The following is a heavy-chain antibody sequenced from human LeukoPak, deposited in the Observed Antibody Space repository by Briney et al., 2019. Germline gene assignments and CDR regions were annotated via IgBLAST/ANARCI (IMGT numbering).Heavy chain of an antibody. CDR1: GGSISSYY. V-gene: IGHV4-59*01. J-gene: IGHJ4*02. CDR2: IYYSGST. Sequence: PSETLSLTCTVSGGSISSYYWSWIRQPPGKGLEWIGYIYYSGSTNYNPSLKSRVTISVDTSKNQFSLKLSSVTAADTAVYYCAGQIIAVAGPYGYWGQGTLVTVSS. D-gene: IGHD6-19*01. CDR3: AGQIIAVAGPYGY.